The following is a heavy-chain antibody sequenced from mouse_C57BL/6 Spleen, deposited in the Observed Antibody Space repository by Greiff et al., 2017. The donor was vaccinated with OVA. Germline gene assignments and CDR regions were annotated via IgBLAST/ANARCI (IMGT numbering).Heavy chain of an antibody. Sequence: QVHVKQSGAELVKPGASVKLSCKASGYTFTESTIHWVKQRSGQGLEWIGWFYPGSGSIKYNEKFKYKATLTADKSSSTVYMELSRLTSEDSAVYFCARHEDPADAMDYWGQGTSVTVSS. J-gene: IGHJ4*01. CDR3: ARHEDPADAMDY. CDR1: GYTFTEST. V-gene: IGHV1-62-2*01. CDR2: FYPGSGSI.